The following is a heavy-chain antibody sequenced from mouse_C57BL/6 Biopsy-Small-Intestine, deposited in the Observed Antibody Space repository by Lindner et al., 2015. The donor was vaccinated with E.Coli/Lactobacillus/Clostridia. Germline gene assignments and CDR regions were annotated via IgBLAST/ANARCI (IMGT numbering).Heavy chain of an antibody. V-gene: IGHV9-3*01. J-gene: IGHJ3*01. CDR3: ARELYSSYWYINWFDP. CDR1: GYTFNTYT. Sequence: VKVSCKASGYTFNTYTLSWVRQAPGQGLEWMGWINTKTGNPTYAQGFTGRFVFSLDTSVSTAYLQIISLEAGDTAVYYCARELYSSYWYINWFDPWGQGTLVTVSS. D-gene: IGHD2-12*01. CDR2: INTKTGNP.